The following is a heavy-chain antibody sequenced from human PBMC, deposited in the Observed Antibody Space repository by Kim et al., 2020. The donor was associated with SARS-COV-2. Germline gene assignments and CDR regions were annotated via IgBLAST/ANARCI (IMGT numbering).Heavy chain of an antibody. D-gene: IGHD6-13*01. CDR2: IYYSGST. J-gene: IGHJ4*02. CDR3: ARVRVGGSSWGNYFDY. Sequence: SETLSLTCTVSGGSISSYYWSWIRQPPGKGLEWIGYIYYSGSTNYNPSLKSRVTISVDTSKNQFSLKLSSVTAADTAVYYCARVRVGGSSWGNYFDYWGQGTLVTVSS. V-gene: IGHV4-59*01. CDR1: GGSISSYY.